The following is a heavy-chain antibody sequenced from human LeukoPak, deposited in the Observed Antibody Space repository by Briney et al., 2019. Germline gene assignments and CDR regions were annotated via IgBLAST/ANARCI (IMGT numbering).Heavy chain of an antibody. D-gene: IGHD6-13*01. CDR3: ARVLGIAAAGTWFDP. J-gene: IGHJ5*02. V-gene: IGHV4-38-2*02. CDR2: IYHSGST. Sequence: SETLSLTCTVSGYSISSGYYWGWIRQPPGKGLEWIGSIYHSGSTYYNPSLKSRVTISVDTSKNQFSLKLSSVTAADTAVYYCARVLGIAAAGTWFDPWGQGTLVTVSS. CDR1: GYSISSGYY.